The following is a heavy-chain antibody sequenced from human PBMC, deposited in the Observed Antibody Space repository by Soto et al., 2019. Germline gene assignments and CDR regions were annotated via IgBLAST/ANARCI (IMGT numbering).Heavy chain of an antibody. D-gene: IGHD3-3*01. Sequence: QVQLVESGGGVVQPGRSLRLSCAASGFTFSSYAMHWVRQAPGKGLEWVAVISYDGSNKYYAVSVKGRFTISRDNSKNTLYLQMNSLRAEDTAVYYCAPADDSPFDYWGQGTLVTVSS. V-gene: IGHV3-30-3*01. CDR3: APADDSPFDY. J-gene: IGHJ4*02. CDR2: ISYDGSNK. CDR1: GFTFSSYA.